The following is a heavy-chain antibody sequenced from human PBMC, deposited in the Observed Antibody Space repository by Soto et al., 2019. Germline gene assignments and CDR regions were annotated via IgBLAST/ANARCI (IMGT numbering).Heavy chain of an antibody. CDR2: IYSGGST. V-gene: IGHV3-53*02. D-gene: IGHD6-19*01. CDR3: ARGDGPVAGLDP. J-gene: IGHJ5*02. CDR1: GFTVSSNY. Sequence: EVQLVETGGGLIQPGGSLRLSCAASGFTVSSNYMSWVRQAPGKGLEWDSVIYSGGSTYYADSVKGRFTISRDNSKNTLNLKMNSLRAKDTAVYYCARGDGPVAGLDPWGQGTLVTVSS.